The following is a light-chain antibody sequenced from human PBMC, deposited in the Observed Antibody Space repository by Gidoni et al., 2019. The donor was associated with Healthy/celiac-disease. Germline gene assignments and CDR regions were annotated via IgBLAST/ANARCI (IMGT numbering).Light chain of an antibody. V-gene: IGLV2-23*01. CDR1: SSDVGSYNL. CDR2: EGS. CDR3: CSYAGSSPV. Sequence: QSALTQPASASGSPGQSITIACTGPSSDVGSYNLVSWYQQHPGKAPKLMIYEGSKRPSGVSNRFSGSKSGNTASLTISGLQAEDEADYYCCSYAGSSPVFGGGTKLTVL. J-gene: IGLJ2*01.